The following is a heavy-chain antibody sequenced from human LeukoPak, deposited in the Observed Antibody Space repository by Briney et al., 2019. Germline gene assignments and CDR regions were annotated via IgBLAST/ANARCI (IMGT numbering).Heavy chain of an antibody. CDR3: ARENGGGWIDP. CDR1: GFTFSSYW. CDR2: IEKGGSEK. J-gene: IGHJ5*02. V-gene: IGHV3-7*01. D-gene: IGHD2-8*01. Sequence: GGSLRLSCAASGFTFSSYWMNWVRQAPGKGLEWVANIEKGGSEKYYVDSVKGRFTISRDNAKSSLFLQMDSLRAEDTAVYYCARENGGGWIDPWGQGTLVTVSS.